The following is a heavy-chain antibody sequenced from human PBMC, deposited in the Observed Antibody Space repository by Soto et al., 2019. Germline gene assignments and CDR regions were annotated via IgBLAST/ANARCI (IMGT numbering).Heavy chain of an antibody. D-gene: IGHD3-22*01. CDR3: ARSSDDDSSGYYYVRNDY. J-gene: IGHJ4*02. V-gene: IGHV3-11*01. Sequence: PGGSLRLSCAASGFTFSDYYMSWIRQAPGKGLEWVSYISSSGSTIYYADSVKGRFTISRDNAKNSLYLQMNSLRAEDTAVYYCARSSDDDSSGYYYVRNDYWGQGTLVTVSS. CDR2: ISSSGSTI. CDR1: GFTFSDYY.